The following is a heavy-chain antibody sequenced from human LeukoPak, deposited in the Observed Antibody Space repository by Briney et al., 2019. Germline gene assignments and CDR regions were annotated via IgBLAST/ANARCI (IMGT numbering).Heavy chain of an antibody. CDR1: GGTFSGYY. Sequence: SETLSLTCAVYGGTFSGYYWGWIRQPPGKGLEWIGEINHSGSTNYNPSLKSRVTISVDTSKNQFSLKLSSVTAADTAVYYCARHPGRQQLVPFDYWGQGTLVTVSS. V-gene: IGHV4-34*01. CDR3: ARHPGRQQLVPFDY. D-gene: IGHD6-13*01. CDR2: INHSGST. J-gene: IGHJ4*02.